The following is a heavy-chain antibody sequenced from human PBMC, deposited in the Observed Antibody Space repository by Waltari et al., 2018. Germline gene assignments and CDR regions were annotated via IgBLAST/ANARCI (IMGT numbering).Heavy chain of an antibody. Sequence: QVQLVESGGGVVQPGRSLRLSCAASGFTFSSYGMHWVRQAPGKGLEWVVVIAYDGSNKYYADSVKGRFTISRDNSKNTLYLQMNSLRAEDTAVYYCAKGLSSDVLSWGQGTLVTVSS. J-gene: IGHJ4*02. CDR3: AKGLSSDVLS. V-gene: IGHV3-30*18. CDR1: GFTFSSYG. D-gene: IGHD6-19*01. CDR2: IAYDGSNK.